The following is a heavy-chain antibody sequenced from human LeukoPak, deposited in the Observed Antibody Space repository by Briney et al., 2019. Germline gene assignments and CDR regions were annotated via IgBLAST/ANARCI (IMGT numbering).Heavy chain of an antibody. J-gene: IGHJ4*02. CDR2: INPNSGAT. V-gene: IGHV1-2*02. CDR1: GYTLSDYY. CDR3: ARGVLRELRGFDY. Sequence: ASVKVSCKTSGYTLSDYYMHWVRQAPGQELEWMGWINPNSGATTYAENFQGRVIMTRDTSISTAYMELTSLRSDDTALYYCARGVLRELRGFDYWGQGTLVTVSS. D-gene: IGHD1-7*01.